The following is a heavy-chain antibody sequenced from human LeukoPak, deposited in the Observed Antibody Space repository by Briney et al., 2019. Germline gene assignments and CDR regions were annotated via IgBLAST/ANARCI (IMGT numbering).Heavy chain of an antibody. CDR1: GGSFSGYY. V-gene: IGHV4-34*01. CDR2: INHSGST. D-gene: IGHD2-15*01. Sequence: SETLSLTCAVYGGSFSGYYWSWIRQPPGKGLEWIGEINHSGSTNYNPSLKSRVTISVDTSKNQFSLKLSSVTAADTAVYYCARGHGYCSGGSCXRPLRLFDYWGQGTLVT. J-gene: IGHJ4*02. CDR3: ARGHGYCSGGSCXRPLRLFDY.